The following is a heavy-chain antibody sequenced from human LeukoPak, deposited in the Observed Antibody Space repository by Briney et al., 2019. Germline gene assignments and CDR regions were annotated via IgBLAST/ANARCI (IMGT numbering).Heavy chain of an antibody. V-gene: IGHV1-18*01. CDR2: ISAYNGNT. D-gene: IGHD2-15*01. J-gene: IGHJ3*02. CDR1: GYTFTSYG. CDR3: ARGVVVAATPDAFDI. Sequence: GASVKVSCKASGYTFTSYGINWVRQAPGQGLEWMGWISAYNGNTNYAQKLQGRVTMTTDTSTSTAYMELRSLRSDDTAVYYCARGVVVAATPDAFDIWGQGTMVTVSS.